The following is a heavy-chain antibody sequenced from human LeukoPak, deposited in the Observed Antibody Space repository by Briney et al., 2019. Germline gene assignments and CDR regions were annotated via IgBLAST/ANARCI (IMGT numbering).Heavy chain of an antibody. D-gene: IGHD2-15*01. J-gene: IGHJ6*03. CDR1: GFTVSSNY. V-gene: IGHV3-53*01. Sequence: PGGSLRLSCAASGFTVSSNYMSWVRQAPGKGLEWVSVIYSGGSTYYADSVKGRFTISRGNSKNTLYLQMNSLRAEDTAVYYCASRKYCSGGSCYGKESYYYYYMDVWGKGTTVTISS. CDR2: IYSGGST. CDR3: ASRKYCSGGSCYGKESYYYYYMDV.